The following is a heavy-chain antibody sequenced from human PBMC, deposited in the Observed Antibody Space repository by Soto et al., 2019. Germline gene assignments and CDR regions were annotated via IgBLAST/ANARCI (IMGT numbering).Heavy chain of an antibody. D-gene: IGHD3-10*01. J-gene: IGHJ6*03. CDR1: GGTFSSYT. CDR2: IIPILGIA. Sequence: QVQLVQSGAEVKKPGSSVKVSCKASGGTFSSYTISWLRQAPGQGLEWMGRIIPILGIANYAQKFQGRVTITADKSTSTAYMELSSLRSEDTAVDYCARGYYGSGKGAMAVWGKGTTVTVSS. CDR3: ARGYYGSGKGAMAV. V-gene: IGHV1-69*02.